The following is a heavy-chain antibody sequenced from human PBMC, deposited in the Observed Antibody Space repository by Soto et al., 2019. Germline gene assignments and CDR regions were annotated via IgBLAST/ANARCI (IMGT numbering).Heavy chain of an antibody. CDR3: ARVGTGGPFPNYFDY. Sequence: SETLSLTCTVSGGSISSYYWSWIRQPPGKGLEWIGYIYYSGSTNYNPSLKSRVTISVDTSKNQFSLKLSSVTAADTAVYYCARVGTGGPFPNYFDYWGQGTLVTVSS. D-gene: IGHD3-16*01. CDR2: IYYSGST. CDR1: GGSISSYY. V-gene: IGHV4-59*01. J-gene: IGHJ4*02.